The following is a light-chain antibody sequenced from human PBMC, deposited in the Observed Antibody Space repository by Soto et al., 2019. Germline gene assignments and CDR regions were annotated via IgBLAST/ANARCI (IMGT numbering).Light chain of an antibody. V-gene: IGLV2-11*01. CDR3: CSYAGSYTYV. CDR2: DVS. J-gene: IGLJ1*01. CDR1: SSDIGVYNY. Sequence: QSALTQPRSVSGSPGQSVTISCTGTSSDIGVYNYVSWYQQHPGKAPKLMIYDVSKRPSGVPDRFSGSKSGNTASLTISGLKAEDAADYYCCSYAGSYTYVFATGTKLTVL.